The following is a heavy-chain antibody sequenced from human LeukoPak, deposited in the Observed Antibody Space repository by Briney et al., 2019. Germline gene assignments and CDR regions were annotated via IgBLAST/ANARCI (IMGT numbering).Heavy chain of an antibody. V-gene: IGHV1-24*01. CDR1: GYTLTELS. D-gene: IGHD1-7*01. J-gene: IGHJ5*02. CDR3: ATANWNYVASWFDP. CDR2: FDPEDGET. Sequence: ASVKVSCKVSGYTLTELSMHWVRQAPGKGLEWMGGFDPEDGETIYAQKFQGRVTMTEDTSTDTAYMELSSLRSEDTAVYYCATANWNYVASWFDPWGLGTLVTVSS.